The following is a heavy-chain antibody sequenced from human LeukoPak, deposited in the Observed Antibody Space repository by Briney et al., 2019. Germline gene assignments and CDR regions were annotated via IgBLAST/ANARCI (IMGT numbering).Heavy chain of an antibody. V-gene: IGHV3-7*03. CDR3: ARGGGLDV. CDR2: INHNGNVN. Sequence: GGSLRLSCAASEFTFSAYWMNWARQAPGKGLEWVASINHNGNVNYYVDSVKGRFTISRDNAKNSLYLQMSNLRAEDTAVYFCARGGGLDVWGQGATVTVSS. J-gene: IGHJ6*02. CDR1: EFTFSAYW. D-gene: IGHD3-16*01.